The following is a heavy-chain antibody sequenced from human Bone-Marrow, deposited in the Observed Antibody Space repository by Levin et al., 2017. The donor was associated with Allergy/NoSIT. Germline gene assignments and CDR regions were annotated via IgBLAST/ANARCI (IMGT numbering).Heavy chain of an antibody. V-gene: IGHV3-66*01. J-gene: IGHJ4*02. CDR3: ARNVPLTANGY. CDR2: IYSGGTT. Sequence: QRGESLKISCAVSGFTVYNNYMSWVRQAPGKGLEWVSLIYSGGTTQYADSVKGRFTISRDSSKNTLYLQMNSLTPEDTAMYYCARNVPLTANGYWGQGTLVTVSS. CDR1: GFTVYNNY. D-gene: IGHD2-8*01.